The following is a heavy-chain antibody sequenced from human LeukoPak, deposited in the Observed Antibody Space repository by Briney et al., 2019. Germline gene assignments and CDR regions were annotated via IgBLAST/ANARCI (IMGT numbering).Heavy chain of an antibody. CDR1: GGSISSYY. CDR3: ARDGVGLRYFDWAHYYYGMDV. Sequence: SETLSLTCTVSGGSISSYYWSWIRQPAGKGLEWIGRIYTSVSTNYNPSLKSRVTMSVDTSKNQFSLKLSSVTAADTAVYYCARDGVGLRYFDWAHYYYGMDVWGQGTTVTVSS. CDR2: IYTSVST. D-gene: IGHD3-9*01. V-gene: IGHV4-4*07. J-gene: IGHJ6*02.